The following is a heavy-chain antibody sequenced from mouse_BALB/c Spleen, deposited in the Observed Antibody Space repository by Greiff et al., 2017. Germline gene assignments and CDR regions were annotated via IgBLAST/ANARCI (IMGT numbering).Heavy chain of an antibody. Sequence: DVHLVESGGGLVQPGGSLKLSCAASGFTFSSYGMSWVRQTPDKRLELVATINSNGGSTYYPDSVKGRFTISRDNAKNTLYLQMSSLKSEDTAMYYCARGGSSYAMDYWGQGTSVTVSS. D-gene: IGHD1-1*01. V-gene: IGHV5-6-3*01. CDR1: GFTFSSYG. CDR2: INSNGGST. J-gene: IGHJ4*01. CDR3: ARGGSSYAMDY.